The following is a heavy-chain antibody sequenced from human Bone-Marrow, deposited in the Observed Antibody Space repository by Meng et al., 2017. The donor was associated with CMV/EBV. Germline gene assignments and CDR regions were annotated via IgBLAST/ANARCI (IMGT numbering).Heavy chain of an antibody. CDR3: ARAKYSIAAPSDY. CDR2: ISYDGSNK. V-gene: IGHV3-30-3*01. J-gene: IGHJ4*02. Sequence: GGSLRLSCAASGFTFSSYAMHWVRQAPGKGLEWVAVISYDGSNKYYADSVKGRFTISRDNSKNTLYLQMNSLRAEDTAVYYCARAKYSIAAPSDYWGQGTRVTVYS. CDR1: GFTFSSYA. D-gene: IGHD6-6*01.